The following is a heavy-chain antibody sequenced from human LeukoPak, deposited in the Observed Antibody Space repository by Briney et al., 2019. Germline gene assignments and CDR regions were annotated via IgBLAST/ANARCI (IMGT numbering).Heavy chain of an antibody. CDR2: ISSSSSYI. CDR1: GFTFSTYS. CDR3: ATLEVGNGAFDI. D-gene: IGHD2-15*01. V-gene: IGHV3-21*01. Sequence: GGSLRLSCAASGFTFSTYSINWVHQAPGTGLEWVSSISSSSSYIYYADSLKGRFTISRDNAKNSLYLQMNSLRAEDTAVYYCATLEVGNGAFDIWGHGTMVTVSS. J-gene: IGHJ3*02.